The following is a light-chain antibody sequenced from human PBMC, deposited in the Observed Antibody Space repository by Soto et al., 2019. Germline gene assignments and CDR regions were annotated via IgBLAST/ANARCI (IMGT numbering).Light chain of an antibody. CDR3: QQVNSYPIT. CDR2: AAS. CDR1: QGISNY. V-gene: IGKV1-9*01. J-gene: IGKJ5*01. Sequence: DIQLTQSPSFLSASVGDRVTITCRASQGISNYLAWYQQKTGRAPKLLIYAASTLQSGVPSRFSGSGSGTEFTLTISSLQPEDFATYDCQQVNSYPITFGQGTRLEIK.